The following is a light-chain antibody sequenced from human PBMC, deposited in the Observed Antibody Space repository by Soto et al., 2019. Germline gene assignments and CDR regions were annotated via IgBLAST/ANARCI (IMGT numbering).Light chain of an antibody. Sequence: DIQMTQSPSTLSASVGDRVTITCRASQSISRSLAWYQQKPGKAPSLLIYDASSLEGGVPSRFSGSGFGTEFTLTITTLQPADFATFYCQRYRDFLISFGPGTTVD. CDR1: QSISRS. V-gene: IGKV1-5*01. CDR3: QRYRDFLIS. J-gene: IGKJ3*01. CDR2: DAS.